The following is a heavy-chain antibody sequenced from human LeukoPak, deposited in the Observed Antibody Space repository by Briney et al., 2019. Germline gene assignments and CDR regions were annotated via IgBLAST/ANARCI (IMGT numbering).Heavy chain of an antibody. Sequence: GGSLRLSCAASGFTFSSYWMSWVRQAPGKGLEWVANIKQDGSEKYYVDSVKGRFTISRDNAKNSLYLQMNSLRAEDTAFYYCARKYSYGRAGNFDYWGQGTLVTVSS. J-gene: IGHJ4*02. CDR2: IKQDGSEK. CDR1: GFTFSSYW. V-gene: IGHV3-7*03. CDR3: ARKYSYGRAGNFDY. D-gene: IGHD5-18*01.